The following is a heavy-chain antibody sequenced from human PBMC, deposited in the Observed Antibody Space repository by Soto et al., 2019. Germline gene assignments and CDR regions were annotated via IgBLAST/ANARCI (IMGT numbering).Heavy chain of an antibody. CDR1: GGSISNYY. V-gene: IGHV4-59*08. D-gene: IGHD3-3*01. Sequence: QVQLQESGPGLVKPSETLSLTCTVSGGSISNYYWSWIRQPPGKGLEWIGYIHYSGSTKYNPSLNSRVAISADTSKNQFSLKLSSVTAADTAMYYCARGHYDFWSGYFATIDYWGQGTLVTVS. CDR2: IHYSGST. CDR3: ARGHYDFWSGYFATIDY. J-gene: IGHJ4*02.